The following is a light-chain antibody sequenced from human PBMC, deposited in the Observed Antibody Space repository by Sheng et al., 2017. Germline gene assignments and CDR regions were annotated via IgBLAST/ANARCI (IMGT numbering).Light chain of an antibody. V-gene: IGKV3-20*01. CDR1: QSISSN. Sequence: EVVMTQSPVTLSVSPGERATLSCRASQSISSNLAWYQQIPGQAPRLLIYDASTRATGIPGRFSGSGSGTDFTLTIARLEPEDFAVYYCQQYGSSPPYTFGQGTKVDIK. CDR3: QQYGSSPPYT. J-gene: IGKJ2*01. CDR2: DAS.